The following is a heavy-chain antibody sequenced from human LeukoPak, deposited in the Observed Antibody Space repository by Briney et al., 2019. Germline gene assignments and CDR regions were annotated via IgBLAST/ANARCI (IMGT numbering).Heavy chain of an antibody. Sequence: GSLRLSCAASGFTVSSNYMSWVRQPPGKGLEWIGSIYHSGSTYYNPSLKSRVTISVDTSKNQFSLKLSSVTAADTAVYYCARNWEQQLDADYWGQGTLVTVSS. CDR1: GFTVSSNY. J-gene: IGHJ4*02. D-gene: IGHD6-13*01. CDR2: IYHSGST. V-gene: IGHV4-38-2*01. CDR3: ARNWEQQLDADY.